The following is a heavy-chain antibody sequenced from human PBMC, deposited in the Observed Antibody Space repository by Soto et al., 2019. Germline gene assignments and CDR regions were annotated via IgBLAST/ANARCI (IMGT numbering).Heavy chain of an antibody. J-gene: IGHJ5*02. V-gene: IGHV3-15*07. CDR3: AADLGPPYDSNNWFDP. CDR1: GFIFSHAW. Sequence: EVQLVESGGDLVKPGGSLRLSCAASGFIFSHAWFHWVRQPPGKGLELVGRVKNNGGATDYAPSVKGRFIISRDDSKDMVYLQMSNLRTEDTAIYYCAADLGPPYDSNNWFDPWGQGTLVTVSS. D-gene: IGHD2-21*01. CDR2: VKNNGGAT.